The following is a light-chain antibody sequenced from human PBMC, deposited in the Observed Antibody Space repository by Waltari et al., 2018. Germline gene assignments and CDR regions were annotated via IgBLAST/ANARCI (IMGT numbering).Light chain of an antibody. Sequence: SYELTQPPSVSVSPGQTARIPCPGDAVPNLSVYWYQQKSGQAPVLVIYKDKERPSGIPDRFSGSTSGTTATLTITGVQAEDEADYYCQSADSSRRYLVFGTGTKVTVL. J-gene: IGLJ1*01. V-gene: IGLV3-25*03. CDR3: QSADSSRRYLV. CDR2: KDK. CDR1: AVPNLS.